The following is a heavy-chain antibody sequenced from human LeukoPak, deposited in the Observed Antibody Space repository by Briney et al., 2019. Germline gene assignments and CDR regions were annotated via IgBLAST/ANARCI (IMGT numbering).Heavy chain of an antibody. CDR1: GFTFSSYS. D-gene: IGHD4-17*01. CDR3: AREDDYGDLAFDY. V-gene: IGHV3-21*01. J-gene: IGHJ4*02. CDR2: ISSSSYI. Sequence: PGGSLRLSCAASGFTFSSYSMNWVRQAPGKGLEWVSSISSSSYIYYADSVKGRFTISRDNAKNSLYLQMNSLRAEDTAVYYCAREDDYGDLAFDYWGQGTLVTVSS.